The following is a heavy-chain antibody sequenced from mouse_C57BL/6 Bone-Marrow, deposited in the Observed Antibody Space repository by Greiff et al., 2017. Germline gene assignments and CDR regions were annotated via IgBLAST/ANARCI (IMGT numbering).Heavy chain of an antibody. V-gene: IGHV1-54*01. CDR3: ARHDDYDGDYLDY. D-gene: IGHD2-4*01. Sequence: QVQLQQSGAELVRPGTSVKVSCKASGYAFTNYLIEWVKQRPGQGLEWIGVINPGSGGTNYNEKFKGKATLTADKSSSTAFMQLSSLTSEDSAVYFCARHDDYDGDYLDYWGQGTTLTVSS. J-gene: IGHJ2*01. CDR2: INPGSGGT. CDR1: GYAFTNYL.